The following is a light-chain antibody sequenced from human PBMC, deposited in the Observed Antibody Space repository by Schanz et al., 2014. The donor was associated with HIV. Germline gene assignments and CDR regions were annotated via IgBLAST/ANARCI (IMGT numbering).Light chain of an antibody. J-gene: IGKJ4*01. CDR2: GAS. CDR1: QIISTS. V-gene: IGKV3-20*01. Sequence: EAVLTQSPATLSAYPGERVTLSCRTTQIISTSLAWYQQRPGQPPRLLLYGASSRATGIPDRFSGSGSGTDFTLTISGLEPEDFAVYYCQQYGSSPLTFGGGTKVEIK. CDR3: QQYGSSPLT.